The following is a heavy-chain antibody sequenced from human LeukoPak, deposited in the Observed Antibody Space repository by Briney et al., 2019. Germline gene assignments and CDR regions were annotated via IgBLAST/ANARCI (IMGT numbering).Heavy chain of an antibody. Sequence: AGGSLRLSCAASGFTFSSYAMSWVRQAPGKGLEWVSAISGSGGSTYYADSVKGRFTISRDNSKNTLYLQMNSLRAEDTAVYYCANFLRGWSDFGYWGQGTLVTVSS. CDR3: ANFLRGWSDFGY. J-gene: IGHJ4*01. V-gene: IGHV3-23*01. CDR1: GFTFSSYA. CDR2: ISGSGGST. D-gene: IGHD6-19*01.